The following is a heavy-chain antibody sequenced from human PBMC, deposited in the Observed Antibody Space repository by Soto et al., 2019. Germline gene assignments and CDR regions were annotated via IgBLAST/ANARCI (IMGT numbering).Heavy chain of an antibody. J-gene: IGHJ4*02. CDR3: ARPPYGDYEGEGDY. V-gene: IGHV4-34*01. CDR2: INHSGST. D-gene: IGHD4-17*01. CDR1: GGSFSGYY. Sequence: SETLSLTCAVYGGSFSGYYWSWIRQPPGKGLEWIGEINHSGSTNYNPSLKIRVTISVDTSKTQFSLKLSSVTAADTAVYYCARPPYGDYEGEGDYWGQGTLVTVSS.